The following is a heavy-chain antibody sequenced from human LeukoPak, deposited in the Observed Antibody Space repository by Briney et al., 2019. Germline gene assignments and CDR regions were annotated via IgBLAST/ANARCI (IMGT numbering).Heavy chain of an antibody. V-gene: IGHV3-48*03. CDR1: GVTCSREE. Sequence: GGSLRLSCADSGVTCSREEMNWVRQAPGKGMERVSYISSSGSTIYYADSVKGRFTISRDNAKNSLYLQMNSLRAEDTAVYYCARDRRYYGSGTQADAFDIWGQGTMVTVSS. J-gene: IGHJ3*02. CDR3: ARDRRYYGSGTQADAFDI. D-gene: IGHD3-10*01. CDR2: ISSSGSTI.